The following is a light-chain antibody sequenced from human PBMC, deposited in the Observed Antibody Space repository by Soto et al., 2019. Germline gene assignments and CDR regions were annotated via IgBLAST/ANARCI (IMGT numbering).Light chain of an antibody. CDR3: CSYAVSANYV. CDR2: DVT. J-gene: IGLJ1*01. V-gene: IGLV2-11*01. CDR1: SNDVGRYTY. Sequence: QSALTQPRSVSGSPGQSVTISCTGSSNDVGRYTYVSWYQQHPGKAPKLMIYDVTNRPSGVPDRFSGSKSGSTASLTISGLQAEAEADYYCCSYAVSANYVFGTGTKLTVL.